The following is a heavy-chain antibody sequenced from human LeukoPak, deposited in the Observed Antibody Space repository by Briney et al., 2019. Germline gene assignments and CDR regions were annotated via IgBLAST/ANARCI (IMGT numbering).Heavy chain of an antibody. J-gene: IGHJ4*02. CDR3: ARDKLGTGYSSDFDY. V-gene: IGHV3-66*02. Sequence: GGSLRLSCAASGFSVSSNYMNWVRQAPGKGLEWVSAIYTGGTTYYADSVKGRFTISRDNSKNTLYLQMNSLRAEDTAVYYCARDKLGTGYSSDFDYWGQGTLVTVSS. CDR1: GFSVSSNY. D-gene: IGHD6-19*01. CDR2: IYTGGTT.